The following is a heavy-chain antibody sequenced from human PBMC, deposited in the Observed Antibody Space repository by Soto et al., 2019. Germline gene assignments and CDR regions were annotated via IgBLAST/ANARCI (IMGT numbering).Heavy chain of an antibody. D-gene: IGHD3-3*01. CDR1: GFSFDDFA. V-gene: IGHV3-9*03. CDR3: AKERVRFLDA. J-gene: IGHJ5*02. CDR2: ITWNSVST. Sequence: QLVESGGGLVQPGGSLRLSCVASGFSFDDFAMHWVRQAPGKGLEWISGITWNSVSTDYANSVKGRFTGSRDNAKNSLYLQMCSLTTEDMARYFSAKERVRFLDAWGQGTLFTGSS.